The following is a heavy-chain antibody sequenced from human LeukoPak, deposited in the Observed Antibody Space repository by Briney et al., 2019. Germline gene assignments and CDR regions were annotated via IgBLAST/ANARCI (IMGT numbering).Heavy chain of an antibody. Sequence: GGSLRLSCAASGFTFSSYSMNWVRQAPGKGLEWVSYISSSSSTIYYADSVKGRFTISRDNAKNSLYLQMNSLRAEDTAVYYCLTTTTVTTITNYYYYGMDVWGQGTTVTVSS. CDR1: GFTFSSYS. D-gene: IGHD4-17*01. J-gene: IGHJ6*02. V-gene: IGHV3-48*04. CDR2: ISSSSSTI. CDR3: LTTTTVTTITNYYYYGMDV.